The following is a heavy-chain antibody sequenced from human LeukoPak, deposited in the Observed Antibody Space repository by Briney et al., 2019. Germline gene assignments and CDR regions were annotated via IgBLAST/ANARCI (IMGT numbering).Heavy chain of an antibody. J-gene: IGHJ6*03. CDR1: GFTFSHYW. CDR2: IKQDGSEK. V-gene: IGHV3-7*01. D-gene: IGHD3-10*01. CDR3: ARAGYYGSGSFYYYYYYMDV. Sequence: GGSLRLSCAASGFTFSHYWMSWVRQAPGKGLEWVANIKQDGSEKYYVDSMKGRFTISRDNAKNSLYLQMNSLRAEDTAVYYCARAGYYGSGSFYYYYYYMDVWGKGTTVTVSS.